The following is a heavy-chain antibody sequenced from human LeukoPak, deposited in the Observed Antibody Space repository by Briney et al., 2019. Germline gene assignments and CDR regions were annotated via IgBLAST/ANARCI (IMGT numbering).Heavy chain of an antibody. CDR3: ARLIVVVPAAPNWFDP. Sequence: GASVKVSCKASGYTFTSYGISWVRQAPGQGLEWMGRISAYNGNTNYAQKLQGRVTMTTDTSTSTAYMELRSLRSDDTAVYYCARLIVVVPAAPNWFDPWGQGTLVTVSS. V-gene: IGHV1-18*01. CDR1: GYTFTSYG. D-gene: IGHD2-2*01. CDR2: ISAYNGNT. J-gene: IGHJ5*02.